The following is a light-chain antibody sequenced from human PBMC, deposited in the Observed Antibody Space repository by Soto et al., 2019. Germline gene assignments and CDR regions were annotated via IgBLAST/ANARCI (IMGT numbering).Light chain of an antibody. J-gene: IGLJ2*01. V-gene: IGLV1-40*01. CDR2: GNT. Sequence: QSALTQPPSVSGAPGQRVTISCTESSSNIGAGYDVHWYQQFPGTTPKFLIYGNTNRPSGVPDRFSASKSGTSASLDITGLQAEDEAEYFCQSYDSSLTVVFGGGTKVTVL. CDR1: SSNIGAGYD. CDR3: QSYDSSLTVV.